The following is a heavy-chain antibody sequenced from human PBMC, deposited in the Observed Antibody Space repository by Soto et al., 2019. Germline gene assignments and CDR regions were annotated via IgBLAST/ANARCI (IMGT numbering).Heavy chain of an antibody. CDR1: GFTFSSYP. CDR2: ISGSGGST. V-gene: IGHV3-23*01. CDR3: AKGKGGSLSDRFDY. J-gene: IGHJ4*02. Sequence: EVQLLESGGGLVQPGGSLRLSCAASGFTFSSYPMSWVRQAPGKGLEWVSTISGSGGSTYYADSVKGRFTISRDNSKNTLYLQMNGLRAEDTALSYCAKGKGGSLSDRFDYWGQGTRVTVSS. D-gene: IGHD3-16*01.